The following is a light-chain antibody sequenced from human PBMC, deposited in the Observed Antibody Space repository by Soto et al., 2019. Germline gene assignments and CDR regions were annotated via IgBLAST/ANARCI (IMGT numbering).Light chain of an antibody. J-gene: IGKJ5*01. V-gene: IGKV3-11*01. CDR1: QSVNNF. CDR3: QPRTPWQFT. Sequence: DIVLTQSPATLSLSPGERATLSCRASQSVNNFLDWYQQKPGQAPRLLIYDASNRATGIPDRFSGSGSGTDFPLPISSPEPADFAVYSCQPRTPWQFTFGQGTRLEIK. CDR2: DAS.